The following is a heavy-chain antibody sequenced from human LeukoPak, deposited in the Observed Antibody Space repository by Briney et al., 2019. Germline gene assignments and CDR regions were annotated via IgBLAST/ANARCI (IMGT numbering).Heavy chain of an antibody. V-gene: IGHV1-46*01. D-gene: IGHD3-22*01. CDR1: GYTFTSYY. CDR2: INPSGGST. Sequence: ASVKVSCKASGYTFTSYYMHWVRQAPGQGLEWMGIINPSGGSTSYAQKFQGRVTMTRDTSTSTVYMELSSLRSEDTAVYYCARVAAYYDSSAYMDVWGKGTTVTVSS. J-gene: IGHJ6*03. CDR3: ARVAAYYDSSAYMDV.